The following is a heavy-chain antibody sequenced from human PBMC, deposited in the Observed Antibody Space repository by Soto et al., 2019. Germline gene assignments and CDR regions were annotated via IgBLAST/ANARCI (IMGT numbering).Heavy chain of an antibody. CDR2: ISSSSGTI. J-gene: IGHJ4*02. CDR1: GFTFSGYN. CDR3: AKPRGYYDSSGYPTPDY. V-gene: IGHV3-48*01. Sequence: GSLRLSCAASGFTFSGYNMNWVRQAPGKGLEWVSYISSSSGTIYYADSVKGRFTISRDNAKNSLYLQMNSLRAEDTAVYYCAKPRGYYDSSGYPTPDYWGQGP. D-gene: IGHD3-22*01.